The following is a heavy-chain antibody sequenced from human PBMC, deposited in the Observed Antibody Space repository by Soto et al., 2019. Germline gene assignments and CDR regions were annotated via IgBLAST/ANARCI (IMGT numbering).Heavy chain of an antibody. CDR2: IYYSGTT. V-gene: IGHV4-61*01. Sequence: SETLSLTCTVSGGSVSSGFYYWTWIRQSSGKGPEWIGYIYYSGTTSYNPSLKGRVTMSRDTSKNLFSLELNSVAVAYTAVDCCAGGLDGYGDFDFWGRGTLVTVSS. D-gene: IGHD3-22*01. CDR3: AGGLDGYGDFDF. CDR1: GGSVSSGFYY. J-gene: IGHJ4*02.